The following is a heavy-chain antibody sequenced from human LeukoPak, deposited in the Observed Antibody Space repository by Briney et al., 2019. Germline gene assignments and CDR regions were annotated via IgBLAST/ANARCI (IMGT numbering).Heavy chain of an antibody. CDR3: ARDLGLRGVTNWFDP. V-gene: IGHV1-46*01. CDR1: AYTFSSYL. J-gene: IGHJ5*02. Sequence: GASVKVSCKASAYTFSSYLMHWVRQAPGRGLDWMGMIDPSGGSTDYAQKFQGRVTMTRDTSTSTVYMELSSLRSEDTAVYYCARDLGLRGVTNWFDPWGQGTLVTVSS. CDR2: IDPSGGST. D-gene: IGHD3-10*01.